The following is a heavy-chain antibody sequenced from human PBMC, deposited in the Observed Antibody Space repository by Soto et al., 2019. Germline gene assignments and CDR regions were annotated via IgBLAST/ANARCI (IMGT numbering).Heavy chain of an antibody. D-gene: IGHD6-19*01. V-gene: IGHV2-5*02. Sequence: QITLKESGPTLVKPTQTLTLTCTFSGFSVSTSGVGVGWIGQPPGKALEWLALIYWDDDKRYSPSLKSRLTITKDTSKNQVVLTMTNMDPVDTATYYCAHRLGGIGVAGTFDYWGQGTLVTVSS. CDR1: GFSVSTSGVG. J-gene: IGHJ4*02. CDR2: IYWDDDK. CDR3: AHRLGGIGVAGTFDY.